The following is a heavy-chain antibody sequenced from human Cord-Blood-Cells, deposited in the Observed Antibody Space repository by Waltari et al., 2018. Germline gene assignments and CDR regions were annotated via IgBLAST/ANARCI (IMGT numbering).Heavy chain of an antibody. Sequence: QVQLQQWGAGLLKPSETLSLTCAVYGGSFSGYYWSWIRQPPGKGLEWVGEINHSGSTNYNPSRKSGVTISVDTSKNQFSLKLGSVTAADTAVYYCARGVGKAAAGNFDYWGQGTLVTVSS. CDR1: GGSFSGYY. J-gene: IGHJ4*02. V-gene: IGHV4-34*01. CDR2: INHSGST. CDR3: ARGVGKAAAGNFDY. D-gene: IGHD6-13*01.